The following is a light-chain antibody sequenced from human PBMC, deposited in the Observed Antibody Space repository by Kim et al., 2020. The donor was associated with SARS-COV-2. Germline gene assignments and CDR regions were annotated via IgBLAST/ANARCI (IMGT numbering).Light chain of an antibody. J-gene: IGLJ2*01. CDR1: NPNIGNNY. Sequence: QTVSIFCSGSNPNIGNNYVYWYQQVPGSAPKLLVFRNTERPSGVPDRFSGSKSGPSASLAISGLRSDDEADYYCATWDDSLRGGVFGGGTKVTVL. V-gene: IGLV1-47*01. CDR3: ATWDDSLRGGV. CDR2: RNT.